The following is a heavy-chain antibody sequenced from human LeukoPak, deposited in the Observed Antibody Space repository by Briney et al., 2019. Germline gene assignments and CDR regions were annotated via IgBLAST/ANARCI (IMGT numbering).Heavy chain of an antibody. CDR2: IYPGDSDT. V-gene: IGHV5-51*01. D-gene: IGHD3-22*01. CDR1: GYSFTNYW. Sequence: PGGSLRLSCKGSGYSFTNYWIGWARQMPGKGLEWMGIIYPGDSDTRYSPSFQGQVTISADKSISTAYLQWSSLEASDTAMYYCARQGGYYDGSGYYYDGHYFDYWGQGTLVTVSS. CDR3: ARQGGYYDGSGYYYDGHYFDY. J-gene: IGHJ4*02.